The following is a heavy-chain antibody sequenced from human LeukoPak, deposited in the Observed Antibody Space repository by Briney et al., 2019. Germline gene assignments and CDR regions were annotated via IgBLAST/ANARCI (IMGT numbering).Heavy chain of an antibody. CDR3: ARGRDYYGSGSSYFDY. CDR2: IYYSGST. CDR1: GGSITNYY. Sequence: PSETLSLTCTVSGGSITNYYWSWIRQPPGKGLEWIGYIYYSGSTNYNPSLRSRVTISVDTSKNQFSLKLSSVTAADTAVYYCARGRDYYGSGSSYFDYWGQGTLVTVSS. V-gene: IGHV4-59*01. D-gene: IGHD3-10*01. J-gene: IGHJ4*02.